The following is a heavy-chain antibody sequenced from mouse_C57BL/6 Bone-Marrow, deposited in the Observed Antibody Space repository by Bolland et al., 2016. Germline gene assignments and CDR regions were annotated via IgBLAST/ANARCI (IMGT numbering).Heavy chain of an antibody. D-gene: IGHD4-1*01. CDR2: PNYGTT. CDR3: ARSLNWAAPC. J-gene: IGHJ3*01. V-gene: IGHV1-39*01. Sequence: PNYGTTSYNQKFKGKATLTVDQSSSTAYMQLNSLTSEDSAVYYCARSLNWAAPCWGQGTLV.